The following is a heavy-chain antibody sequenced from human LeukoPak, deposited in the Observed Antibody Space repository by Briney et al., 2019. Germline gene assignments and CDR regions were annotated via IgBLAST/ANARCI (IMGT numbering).Heavy chain of an antibody. V-gene: IGHV4-34*01. J-gene: IGHJ5*02. CDR1: GGSFSGYY. CDR2: INHSGST. Sequence: SETLSLTCAVYGGSFSGYYWSWIRQPPGKGLEWIGEINHSGSTNYNPSLKSRVTISVDTSKNQFSLKLSSVTAADTAVYYCARRGFYDYVWGSYRSNWFDPWGQGTLVTVSS. D-gene: IGHD3-16*02. CDR3: ARRGFYDYVWGSYRSNWFDP.